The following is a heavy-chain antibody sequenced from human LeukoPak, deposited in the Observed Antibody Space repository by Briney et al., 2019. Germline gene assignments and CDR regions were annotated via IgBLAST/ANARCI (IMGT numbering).Heavy chain of an antibody. CDR1: GGSISSSSYY. J-gene: IGHJ4*02. V-gene: IGHV4-39*07. D-gene: IGHD4-17*01. Sequence: PSETLSLTCTVSGGSISSSSYYWGWIRQPPWKGLEWIGSIYYSGSTYYNPSLKSRVTISVDTSKNQFSLKLSSVTAADTAVYYCARDTTTATDYWGQGTLVTVSS. CDR2: IYYSGST. CDR3: ARDTTTATDY.